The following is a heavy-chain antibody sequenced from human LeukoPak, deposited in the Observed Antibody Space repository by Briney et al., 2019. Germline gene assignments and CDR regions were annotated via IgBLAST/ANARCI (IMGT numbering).Heavy chain of an antibody. CDR2: IYGGGIT. V-gene: IGHV3-66*01. Sequence: GGALRLSCAASEFTVSGNYMSWVRQAPGKGRECVSLIYGGGITSYSAPARGRFTISRDNSKNPLYLQMDRLRVEDTAVYYCARKSDSLMLRGGDCWGGGTLVTDSS. D-gene: IGHD3-10*01. CDR1: EFTVSGNY. J-gene: IGHJ4*02. CDR3: ARKSDSLMLRGGDC.